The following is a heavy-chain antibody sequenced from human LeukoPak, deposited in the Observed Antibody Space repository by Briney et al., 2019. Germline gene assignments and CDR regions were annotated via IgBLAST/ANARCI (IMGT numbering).Heavy chain of an antibody. J-gene: IGHJ4*02. Sequence: SETLSLTCTVSGGSISSYYWSWIRQPPGKGLEWIGYIYYSGSTNYNPSLKSRVTISVDTSKNQFSLKLSSVTAADTAVYYCARGGVSGSEGVYFDYWGQGTLVTVSS. CDR3: ARGGVSGSEGVYFDY. CDR2: IYYSGST. CDR1: GGSISSYY. V-gene: IGHV4-59*12. D-gene: IGHD3-10*01.